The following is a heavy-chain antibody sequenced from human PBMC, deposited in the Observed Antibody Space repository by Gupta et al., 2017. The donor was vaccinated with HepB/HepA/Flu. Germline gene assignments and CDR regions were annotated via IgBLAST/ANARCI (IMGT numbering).Heavy chain of an antibody. CDR1: GFTFNRYW. J-gene: IGHJ4*02. V-gene: IGHV3-7*04. D-gene: IGHD7-27*01. Sequence: EVQLVESGGGLVQPGGSLRVSCAASGFTFNRYWMGWVRQAPGKGLEWVANIKQDGSEKYYVDSVKGRFTISRDNAKNSLYLQMNSLRADDTAVYYCARVPNWGSLEYWGQGTLVTVSS. CDR3: ARVPNWGSLEY. CDR2: IKQDGSEK.